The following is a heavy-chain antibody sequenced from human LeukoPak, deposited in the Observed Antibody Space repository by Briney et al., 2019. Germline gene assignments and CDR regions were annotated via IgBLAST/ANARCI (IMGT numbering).Heavy chain of an antibody. D-gene: IGHD2-21*02. J-gene: IGHJ5*02. CDR2: IYYSGST. CDR1: GGSISSGDYY. V-gene: IGHV4-30-4*01. CDR3: ARAPLITREDIVVVTAIDP. Sequence: SQTLSLTRTVSGGSISSGDYYWSWIRQPPGKGLEWIGYIYYSGSTYYNPSLKSRVTISVDTSKNQFSLKLSSVTAADTAVYYCARAPLITREDIVVVTAIDPWGQGTLVTVSS.